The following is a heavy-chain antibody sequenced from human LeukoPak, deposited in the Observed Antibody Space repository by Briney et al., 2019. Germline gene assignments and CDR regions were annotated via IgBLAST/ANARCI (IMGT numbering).Heavy chain of an antibody. Sequence: SVKVSCKASGGTFSSYAISWVRQAPGQGLEWMGRIIPIFGIANYAQKFQGRVPITADKSTSTAYMELSSLRSEDTAVYYCARSGWECSGGSCYLDYWGQGTLVTVSS. V-gene: IGHV1-69*04. D-gene: IGHD2-15*01. CDR2: IIPIFGIA. CDR3: ARSGWECSGGSCYLDY. CDR1: GGTFSSYA. J-gene: IGHJ4*02.